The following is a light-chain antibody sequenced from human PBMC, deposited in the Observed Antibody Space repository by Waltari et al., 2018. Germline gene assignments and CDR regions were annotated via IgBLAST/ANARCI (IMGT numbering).Light chain of an antibody. Sequence: IQMTQSPSSLAASVGDRVILTCRTSQSISTSLNWYHHKPGKAPKLLIFGTSTLHVGVPSRFTGSGSGTVFSLTITDLQSEDFGTYYCQQNFVSPGVTFGPGTTLNV. CDR1: QSISTS. V-gene: IGKV1-39*01. CDR3: QQNFVSPGVT. CDR2: GTS. J-gene: IGKJ3*01.